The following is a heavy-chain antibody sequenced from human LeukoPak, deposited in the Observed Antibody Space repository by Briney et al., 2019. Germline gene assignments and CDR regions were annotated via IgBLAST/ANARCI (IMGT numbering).Heavy chain of an antibody. J-gene: IGHJ4*02. CDR2: INPNSGGT. Sequence: GASVKVSCKASGYTFTGYYMHWVRQAPGQGLEWVGWINPNSGGTNYAQKFQGRVTMTRDTSISTAYMELSRLRSDDTAVYYCARVAYDSSGYYFDYWGQGTLVTVSS. D-gene: IGHD3-22*01. CDR1: GYTFTGYY. V-gene: IGHV1-2*02. CDR3: ARVAYDSSGYYFDY.